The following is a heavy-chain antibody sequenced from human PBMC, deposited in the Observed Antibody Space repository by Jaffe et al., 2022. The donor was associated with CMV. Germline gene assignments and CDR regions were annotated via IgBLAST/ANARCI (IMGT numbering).Heavy chain of an antibody. V-gene: IGHV4-34*01. CDR2: INHSGST. D-gene: IGHD2-21*02. Sequence: QVQLQQWGAGLLKPSETLSLTCAVYGGSFSGYYWSWIRQPPGKGLEWIGEINHSGSTNYNPSLKSRVTISVDTSKNQFSLKLSSVTAADTAVYYCARGVSLVYCGGDCSKSPFDIWGQGTMVTVSS. CDR3: ARGVSLVYCGGDCSKSPFDI. CDR1: GGSFSGYY. J-gene: IGHJ3*02.